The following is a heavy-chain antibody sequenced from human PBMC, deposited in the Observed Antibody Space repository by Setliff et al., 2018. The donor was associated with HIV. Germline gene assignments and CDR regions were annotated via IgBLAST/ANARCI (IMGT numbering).Heavy chain of an antibody. V-gene: IGHV3-33*06. CDR3: VKDVLRFWSGSGALDF. J-gene: IGHJ4*02. Sequence: GALRLSCAASGFTFNSYGIHWVRQAPGKGLEWVALIWYDASKKEYSDSVKGRFNILRDDSKKTAYLQMNSLRDEDTAVYYCVKDVLRFWSGSGALDFWGPGTLVTVSS. CDR1: GFTFNSYG. CDR2: IWYDASKK. D-gene: IGHD3-3*01.